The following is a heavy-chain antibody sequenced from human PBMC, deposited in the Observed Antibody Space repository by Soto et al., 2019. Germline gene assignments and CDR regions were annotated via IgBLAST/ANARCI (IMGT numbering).Heavy chain of an antibody. CDR1: GFTFSSYG. J-gene: IGHJ2*01. CDR3: AKDRQGIVVVPAAMRRGWYFDL. D-gene: IGHD2-2*01. Sequence: GGSLRLSCAASGFTFSSYGMHWVRQAPGKGLEWVAVISYDGSNKYYADSVKGRFTISRDNSKNTLYLQMNSLRAEDTAVYYCAKDRQGIVVVPAAMRRGWYFDLWGRGTLVTAPQ. V-gene: IGHV3-30*18. CDR2: ISYDGSNK.